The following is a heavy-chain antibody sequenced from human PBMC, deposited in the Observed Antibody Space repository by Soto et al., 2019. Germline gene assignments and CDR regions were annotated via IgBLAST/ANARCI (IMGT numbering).Heavy chain of an antibody. Sequence: PSETLSLTCAVSGGSINSINWWSWVRQPPGKGLEWIGEIHLTGTTHYNPSLKSRVTMSIDHSQNQLSLTLTAVTAADTAVYYCARYSAASATYYYDYWGPGTLVTVSS. CDR3: ARYSAASATYYYDY. CDR2: IHLTGTT. D-gene: IGHD6-13*01. CDR1: GGSINSINW. J-gene: IGHJ4*01. V-gene: IGHV4-4*02.